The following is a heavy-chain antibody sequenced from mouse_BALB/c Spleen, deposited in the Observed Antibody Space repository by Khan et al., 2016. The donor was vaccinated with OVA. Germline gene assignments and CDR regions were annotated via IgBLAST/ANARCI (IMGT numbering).Heavy chain of an antibody. CDR1: GYSITSGYN. CDR2: ISYDGST. V-gene: IGHV3-6*02. CDR3: TRDYYGNGYLNY. D-gene: IGHD1-1*01. Sequence: EVQLQESGPGLVKPSQSLSLTCSVTGYSITSGYNWNWIRQFPGNKLEWMGYISYDGSTNYNPSLKNRISITRDTSTNQFFLKLNSVTTEDTATYYCTRDYYGNGYLNYWGQGTTLTVSS. J-gene: IGHJ2*01.